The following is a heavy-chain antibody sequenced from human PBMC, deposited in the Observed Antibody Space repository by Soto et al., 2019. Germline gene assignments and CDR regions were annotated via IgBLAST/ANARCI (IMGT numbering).Heavy chain of an antibody. CDR2: INSDWSSI. Sequence: GGSLRLSCATSGFTFSRYWMHWVRQVPGKGLVWVSRINSDWSSISYSDSVKGRFTISRDNAKNTLYLQMNSLRVEDTAVYYCARLPVDTITSLDYWGQGTLVTVS. CDR1: GFTFSRYW. D-gene: IGHD3-3*01. J-gene: IGHJ4*02. V-gene: IGHV3-74*01. CDR3: ARLPVDTITSLDY.